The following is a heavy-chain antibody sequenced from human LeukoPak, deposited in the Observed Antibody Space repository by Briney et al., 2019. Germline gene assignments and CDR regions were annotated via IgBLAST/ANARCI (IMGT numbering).Heavy chain of an antibody. V-gene: IGHV4-4*02. Sequence: PSETLSLTCAVSGGSISSSNWWSWVRQPPGKGLEWIGEIYHSGSTNYNPSLKSRVTISVDKSKNLFSLKLSSVTAADTAVYYCARVRPYYDSSGYYFDYWGQGTLVTVSS. CDR2: IYHSGST. CDR1: GGSISSSNW. CDR3: ARVRPYYDSSGYYFDY. D-gene: IGHD3-22*01. J-gene: IGHJ4*02.